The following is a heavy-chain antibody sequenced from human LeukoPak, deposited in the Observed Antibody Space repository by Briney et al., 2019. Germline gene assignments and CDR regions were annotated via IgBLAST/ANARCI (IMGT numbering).Heavy chain of an antibody. D-gene: IGHD2-2*01. V-gene: IGHV1-2*02. CDR1: GYTFTAYY. J-gene: IGHJ4*02. CDR3: ASPGRYCSSTSCYPQNVPYY. Sequence: GASVKVSCKASGYTFTAYYIHWVRQAPGQGLEWMGWINPNSDGTNYAQKFQGRVTMTRDTSISTAYMELSRLRSDDTAVYYCASPGRYCSSTSCYPQNVPYYWGQGTLVTVSS. CDR2: INPNSDGT.